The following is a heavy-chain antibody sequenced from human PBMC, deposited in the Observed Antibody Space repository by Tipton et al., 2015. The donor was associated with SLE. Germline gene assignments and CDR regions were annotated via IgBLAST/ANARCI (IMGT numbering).Heavy chain of an antibody. V-gene: IGHV3-53*04. J-gene: IGHJ3*02. CDR1: GFTVSSNY. CDR3: AREEPLQRWPHGAFDI. D-gene: IGHD6-19*01. Sequence: SLRLSCAASGFTVSSNYMSWVRQAPGKGLEWVSVIYSGGSTYYADSVKGRFTISRHNSKNTLYLQMNSLRAEDTAAYYCAREEPLQRWPHGAFDIWGQGTMVTVSS. CDR2: IYSGGST.